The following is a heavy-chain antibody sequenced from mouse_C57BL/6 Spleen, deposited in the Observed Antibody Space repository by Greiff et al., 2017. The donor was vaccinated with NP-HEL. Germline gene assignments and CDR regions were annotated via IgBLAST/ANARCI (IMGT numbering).Heavy chain of an antibody. J-gene: IGHJ1*03. V-gene: IGHV1-19*01. CDR1: GYTFTDYY. CDR3: ARGVATKWYFDV. Sequence: EVQLQQSGPVLVKPGASVKMSCKASGYTFTDYYMNWVKQSHGKSLEWIGVINPYNGGTSYNQKFKGKATLTVDKSSSTAYMELNSLTSEDSAVYYCARGVATKWYFDVWGTGTTVTVSS. D-gene: IGHD1-1*01. CDR2: INPYNGGT.